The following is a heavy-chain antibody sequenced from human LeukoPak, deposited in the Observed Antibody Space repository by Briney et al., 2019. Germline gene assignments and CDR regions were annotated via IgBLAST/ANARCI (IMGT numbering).Heavy chain of an antibody. CDR3: AKDFVVVPGNVNYFDY. Sequence: PGGSLRLSCLASKFTFNNYAMTWVRQAPGKGLEWVSSISGSGDNMDYADSVKGRFTVSRDNSKNTLYVQMKSLRAEDTAVYYCAKDFVVVPGNVNYFDYWGQGTLVTVSS. CDR2: ISGSGDNM. V-gene: IGHV3-23*01. J-gene: IGHJ4*02. CDR1: KFTFNNYA. D-gene: IGHD2-21*02.